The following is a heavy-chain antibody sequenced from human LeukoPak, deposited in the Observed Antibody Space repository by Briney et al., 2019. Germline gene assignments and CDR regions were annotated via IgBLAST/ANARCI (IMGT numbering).Heavy chain of an antibody. D-gene: IGHD4-17*01. CDR2: ISSSSSYI. V-gene: IGHV3-21*01. Sequence: GGSLRLSCAASGFTFSSYSMNWVRQAPGKGLEWVSSISSSSSYIYYADSVKGRVTISRDNAKNSLYLQMNSLGAEDTAVYYCARDSAVTTGYFDYWGQGTLVTVSS. CDR3: ARDSAVTTGYFDY. CDR1: GFTFSSYS. J-gene: IGHJ4*02.